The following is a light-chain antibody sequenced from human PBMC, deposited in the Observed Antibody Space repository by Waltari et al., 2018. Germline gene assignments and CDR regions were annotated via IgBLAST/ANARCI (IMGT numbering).Light chain of an antibody. CDR2: SAS. J-gene: IGKJ1*01. Sequence: EIVLTQSPGTLSLSPGERATLSCRASQSISNNYVSWYQQHPGQAPRLLIYSASRRATGIPDRFSGSGSGTDFTLTITRLEPEDFAVYYCQQYGGSPRTFGQGTRVDVK. CDR1: QSISNNY. CDR3: QQYGGSPRT. V-gene: IGKV3-20*01.